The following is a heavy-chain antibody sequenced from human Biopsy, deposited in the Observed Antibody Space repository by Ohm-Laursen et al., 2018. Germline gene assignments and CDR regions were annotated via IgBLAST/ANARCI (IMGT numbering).Heavy chain of an antibody. CDR1: GYTLTALS. V-gene: IGHV1-24*01. CDR2: FIPENGKT. CDR3: AAAIMTGNVNY. Sequence: ASVKVSCKVPGYTLTALSMHWVRQAPGRGLEWMGGFIPENGKTIYAQKFQGRITMTADTSTDTAYMELSSLRSEDTAVYYCAAAIMTGNVNYWGQGTLVTVSS. D-gene: IGHD1-1*01. J-gene: IGHJ4*02.